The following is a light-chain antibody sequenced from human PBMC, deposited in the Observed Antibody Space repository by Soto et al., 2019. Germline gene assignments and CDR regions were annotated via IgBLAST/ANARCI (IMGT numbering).Light chain of an antibody. V-gene: IGKV4-1*01. CDR1: QSLLSSSDNRNY. CDR3: QHYYSVPPT. J-gene: IGKJ1*01. Sequence: DIVMTQSPDSLTVSLGERATINCESSQSLLSSSDNRNYLAWYQHKPGQSPKMLIYWASTRYSGVPDRFSSGSGTDFSLTISSLQAEDVAVYYCQHYYSVPPTFGQGTKVEIK. CDR2: WAS.